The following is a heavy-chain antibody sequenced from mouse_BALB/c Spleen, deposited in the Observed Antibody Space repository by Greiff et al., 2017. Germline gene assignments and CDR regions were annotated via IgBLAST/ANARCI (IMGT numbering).Heavy chain of an antibody. CDR1: GFTFSSYA. V-gene: IGHV5-9-3*01. CDR2: ISSGGSYT. CDR3: ARIPPHYYGSSYWYFDV. Sequence: EVQVVESGGGLVKPGGSLKLSCAASGFTFSSYAMSWVRQTPEKRLEWVATISSGGSYTYYPDSVKGRFTISRDNAKNTLYLQMSSLRSEDTAMYYCARIPPHYYGSSYWYFDVWGAGTTVTVST. D-gene: IGHD1-1*01. J-gene: IGHJ1*01.